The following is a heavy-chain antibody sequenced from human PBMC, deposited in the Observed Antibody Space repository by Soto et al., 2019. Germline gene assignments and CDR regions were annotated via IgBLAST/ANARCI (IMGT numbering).Heavy chain of an antibody. CDR1: GFTFSSYG. J-gene: IGHJ3*02. D-gene: IGHD5-12*01. CDR3: ARDKDHRGATFAFDI. CDR2: IWDDGSNK. V-gene: IGHV3-33*01. Sequence: PGGSLSLSCAASGFTFSSYGMHWVRQAPGKGLEGVAVIWDDGSNKYYADSVKGRFTISRDNSKNTLYLQMNSLRAEDTAVYYCARDKDHRGATFAFDIWGQGTMVTVSS.